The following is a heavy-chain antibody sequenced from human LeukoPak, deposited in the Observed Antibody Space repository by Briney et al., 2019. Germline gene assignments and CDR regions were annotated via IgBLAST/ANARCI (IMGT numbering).Heavy chain of an antibody. CDR1: GGSISSSNW. CDR3: ARAYYDILTGYYSGGVFDY. Sequence: SETLSLTCAVSGGSISSSNWWSWVRQPPGKGLEWIGEIYHSGSTNYNPSLKSRVTISVDKSKNQFSLKLSSVTAADTAVYYCARAYYDILTGYYSGGVFDYWGQGTLVTVSS. CDR2: IYHSGST. V-gene: IGHV4-4*02. J-gene: IGHJ4*02. D-gene: IGHD3-9*01.